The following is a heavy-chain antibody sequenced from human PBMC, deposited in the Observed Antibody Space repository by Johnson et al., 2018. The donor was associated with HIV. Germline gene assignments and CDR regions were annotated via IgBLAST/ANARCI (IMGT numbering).Heavy chain of an antibody. CDR1: GFTFSDYY. J-gene: IGHJ3*02. CDR3: ARDATPSRPGDAFDI. CDR2: ISSSGRTI. Sequence: QVQLVESGGGVVQPGRSLRLSCAASGFTFSDYYMTWIRQAPGKGLEWVSYISSSGRTIYDADAVKGRFTIPRDNAKNSLYLQMNSLRAEDTAVYYCARDATPSRPGDAFDIWGQGTMVTVSS. V-gene: IGHV3-11*04.